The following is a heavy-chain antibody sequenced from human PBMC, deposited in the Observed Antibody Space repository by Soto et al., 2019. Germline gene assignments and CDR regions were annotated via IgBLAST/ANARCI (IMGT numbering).Heavy chain of an antibody. CDR2: IWYDGSNK. D-gene: IGHD2-15*01. Sequence: GGSLSLSCAASGFTFSSYGMHWVRQAPGKGLEWVAVIWYDGSNKYYADSVKGRFTISRDNSKNTLYLQMNSLRAEDTAVYYCAREGYCSGGSCYTNGMDVWGQGTTVTVSS. CDR1: GFTFSSYG. CDR3: AREGYCSGGSCYTNGMDV. V-gene: IGHV3-33*01. J-gene: IGHJ6*02.